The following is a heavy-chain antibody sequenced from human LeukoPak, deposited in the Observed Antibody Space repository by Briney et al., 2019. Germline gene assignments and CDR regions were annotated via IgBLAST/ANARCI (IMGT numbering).Heavy chain of an antibody. CDR1: GFTFSSYA. V-gene: IGHV3-23*01. J-gene: IGHJ6*03. D-gene: IGHD2-15*01. CDR3: AKGGGYGAGGYFYMDV. Sequence: GGSLRLSCAASGFTFSSYAMSWVRQAPGKGLEWVSGISGSGGSTYYADSVKGRFTISRDNSMDTLYLQMNSLTTEDTAVYYCAKGGGYGAGGYFYMDVWGKGTTVTVSS. CDR2: ISGSGGST.